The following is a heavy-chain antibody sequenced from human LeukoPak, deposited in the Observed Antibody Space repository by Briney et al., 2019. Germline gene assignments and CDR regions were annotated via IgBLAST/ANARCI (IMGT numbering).Heavy chain of an antibody. Sequence: TPSETLSLTCTVSGGSISSYYWSWIRQPPGKGLEWIGYIYYSGSTNYNPSLKSRVTISVDTSKNQFSLKLSSVTAADTAVYYCARGLGSSWYSYFDYWGQGTLVTVSS. CDR2: IYYSGST. CDR3: ARGLGSSWYSYFDY. CDR1: GGSISSYY. D-gene: IGHD6-13*01. J-gene: IGHJ4*02. V-gene: IGHV4-59*08.